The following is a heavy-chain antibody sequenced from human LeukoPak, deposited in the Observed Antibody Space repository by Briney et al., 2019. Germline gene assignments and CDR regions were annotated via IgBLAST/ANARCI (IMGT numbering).Heavy chain of an antibody. V-gene: IGHV4-39*01. CDR3: ARRYYDSSGFGGDY. Sequence: SETLSLTCTVSGGSISSSSYYWGWIRQPPGKGLEWIGSIYYSGSTYYNPSLKSRVTISVDTSKNQFSLKLSSVTAADTAVYYCARRYYDSSGFGGDYWGQGTLVTVSS. CDR1: GGSISSSSYY. J-gene: IGHJ4*02. D-gene: IGHD3-22*01. CDR2: IYYSGST.